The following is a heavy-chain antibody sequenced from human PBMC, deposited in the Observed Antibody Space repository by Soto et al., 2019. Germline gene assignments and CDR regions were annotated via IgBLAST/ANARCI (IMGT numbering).Heavy chain of an antibody. V-gene: IGHV3-74*01. J-gene: IGHJ6*02. CDR3: ARDRSYSLAV. D-gene: IGHD4-4*01. CDR1: GSTFSNDW. CDR2: INSDGSST. Sequence: EVQLVESGGGLLQPGGSLRLSCAVSGSTFSNDWMHWVRQAPGKGLVWVSHINSDGSSTNYADFVKGRFTIARDNAKNTVYLQMNSLRAEDTAVYYCARDRSYSLAVWRQGTTVNVSS.